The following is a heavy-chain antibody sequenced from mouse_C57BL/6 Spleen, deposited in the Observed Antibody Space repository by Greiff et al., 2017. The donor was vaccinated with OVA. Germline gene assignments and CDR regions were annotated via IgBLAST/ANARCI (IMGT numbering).Heavy chain of an antibody. CDR3: AINYYGSSYCAMDY. Sequence: VQLQESGAELVKPGASVKISCKASGYAFRSYWLNWVKQRPGKGLEWIGQIYPGDGDTNYNGKFKGKATLSADKSSSTAFMQLSSLTSEDSAVYFCAINYYGSSYCAMDYWGQGTSVTVSS. D-gene: IGHD1-1*01. CDR1: GYAFRSYW. J-gene: IGHJ4*01. V-gene: IGHV1-80*01. CDR2: IYPGDGDT.